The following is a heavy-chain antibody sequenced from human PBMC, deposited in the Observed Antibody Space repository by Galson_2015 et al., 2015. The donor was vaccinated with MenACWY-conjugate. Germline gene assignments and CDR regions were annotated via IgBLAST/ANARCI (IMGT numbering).Heavy chain of an antibody. CDR2: IRHAANNQ. D-gene: IGHD6-19*01. Sequence: SLRLSCAASGFTFSTYGMHWVRQAPGKGLQWVAFIRHAANNQYYADSVRGRFTISRDNSENTLYLQMNSLRAEDTAVYFCAKAQGIAVSGYFDFWGRGTLVTVSS. CDR1: GFTFSTYG. J-gene: IGHJ4*02. CDR3: AKAQGIAVSGYFDF. V-gene: IGHV3-30*02.